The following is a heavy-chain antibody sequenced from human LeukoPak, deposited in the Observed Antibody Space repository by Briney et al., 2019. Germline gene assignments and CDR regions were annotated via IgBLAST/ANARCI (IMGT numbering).Heavy chain of an antibody. Sequence: SETLSLTCTVSGGSISSSSYYWGWMRQPPGKGLEWIGSIYYSGSTYYNPSLKSRVTMSVDTSKNQFSLKLSSVTAADTAVYYCARLYLSYGSGSYFGPWGQGTLVTVSS. V-gene: IGHV4-39*01. D-gene: IGHD3-10*01. CDR2: IYYSGST. J-gene: IGHJ5*02. CDR3: ARLYLSYGSGSYFGP. CDR1: GGSISSSSYY.